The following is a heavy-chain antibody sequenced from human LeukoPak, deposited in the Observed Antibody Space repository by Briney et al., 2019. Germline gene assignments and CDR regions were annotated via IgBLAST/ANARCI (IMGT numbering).Heavy chain of an antibody. D-gene: IGHD2-2*01. CDR2: IYNNVRT. Sequence: SETLSLTCTVSGGSISSYYWSWIRQSPGKGLEWIGYIYNNVRTNYNPSLKSRVTIPVDTSKNQFSLRLSSVTAADTAVYYCARGHSNCSPTSCYFPSDFWGQGILVTVSS. CDR1: GGSISSYY. CDR3: ARGHSNCSPTSCYFPSDF. J-gene: IGHJ4*02. V-gene: IGHV4-59*01.